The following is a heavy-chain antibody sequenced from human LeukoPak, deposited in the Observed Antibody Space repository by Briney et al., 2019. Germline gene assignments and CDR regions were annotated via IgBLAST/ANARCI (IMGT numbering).Heavy chain of an antibody. CDR3: GGLRTGPAAAFDI. V-gene: IGHV3-11*01. J-gene: IGHJ3*02. D-gene: IGHD3-16*01. CDR2: ISGGGRTL. Sequence: GGSLRLSCAASGFTFSDYYMSWIRQAPGKGLEWISYISGGGRTLYYADSVKGRFTMARDNTKNSLYLQMNRLRAEDTALYHYGGLRTGPAAAFDIWGQGTMVTVSS. CDR1: GFTFSDYY.